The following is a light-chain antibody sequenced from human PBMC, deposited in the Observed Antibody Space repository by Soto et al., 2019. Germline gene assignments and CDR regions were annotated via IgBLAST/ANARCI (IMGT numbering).Light chain of an antibody. V-gene: IGLV2-14*01. CDR1: SSDVGGYNY. CDR2: DVS. J-gene: IGLJ2*01. CDR3: SSYTSSSPVV. Sequence: ALTQPASVSGSPGQSITISCTGTSSDVGGYNYVSWYQQHPGKAPKLMIYDVSNRPSGVSNRFSGSKSGNTASLTISGLQVEDEADYYCSSYTSSSPVVFGGGTKLTVL.